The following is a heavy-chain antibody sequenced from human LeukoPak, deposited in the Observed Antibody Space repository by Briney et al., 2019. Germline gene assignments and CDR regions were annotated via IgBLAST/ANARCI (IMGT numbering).Heavy chain of an antibody. CDR2: ISGSGGST. V-gene: IGHV3-23*01. CDR3: ARVIGSYGDSAY. D-gene: IGHD3-16*01. J-gene: IGHJ4*02. Sequence: GGSLRLSCAASGFTFSSYAMSWVRQAPGKGLEWVSAISGSGGSTYYADSVKGRFTISRDNAKNSLYLQMDSLRAADTAIYYCARVIGSYGDSAYWGQGTLVTVSS. CDR1: GFTFSSYA.